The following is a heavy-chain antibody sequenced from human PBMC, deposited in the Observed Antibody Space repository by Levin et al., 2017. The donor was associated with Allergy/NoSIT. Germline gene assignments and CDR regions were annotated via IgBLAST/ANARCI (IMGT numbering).Heavy chain of an antibody. V-gene: IGHV3-30*04. CDR1: GFTFSSYA. Sequence: QPGGSLRLSCAASGFTFSSYAMHWVRQAPGKGLEWVAVISYVGSNKYYADSVKGRFTFSRDNSKNTLYLQMNSLRTEDTAVYYCARDLYNTPEIIDYWGQGTLVTVSS. CDR2: ISYVGSNK. J-gene: IGHJ4*02. D-gene: IGHD1-14*01. CDR3: ARDLYNTPEIIDY.